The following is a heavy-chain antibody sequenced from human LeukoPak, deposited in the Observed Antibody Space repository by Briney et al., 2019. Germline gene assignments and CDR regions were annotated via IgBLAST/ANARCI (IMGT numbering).Heavy chain of an antibody. CDR2: IYYSGST. CDR1: GGSISSYY. CDR3: ARWVPQLPYYWYFDL. D-gene: IGHD2-2*02. J-gene: IGHJ2*01. V-gene: IGHV4-59*01. Sequence: PSETLSLTCTVSGGSISSYYWSWIRQPPGKGLEWIGYIYYSGSTNYNPSLKSRVTISVDTSKNQFSLKLSSVTAADTVVYYCARWVPQLPYYWYFDLWGRGTLVTVSS.